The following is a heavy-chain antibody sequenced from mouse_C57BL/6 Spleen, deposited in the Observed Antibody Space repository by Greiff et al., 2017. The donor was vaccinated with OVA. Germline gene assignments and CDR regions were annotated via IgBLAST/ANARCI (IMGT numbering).Heavy chain of an antibody. V-gene: IGHV5-6*01. CDR3: ARHGNPSDPYFDY. Sequence: EVQLVESGGDLVKPGGSLKLSCAASGFTFSSYGMSWVRQTPDKRLEWVATISSGGSYTYYPDSVKGRFTISRDNAKNTLYLQMSSLKSEDTAMYYCARHGNPSDPYFDYWGQGTTLTVSS. J-gene: IGHJ2*01. CDR1: GFTFSSYG. D-gene: IGHD2-1*01. CDR2: ISSGGSYT.